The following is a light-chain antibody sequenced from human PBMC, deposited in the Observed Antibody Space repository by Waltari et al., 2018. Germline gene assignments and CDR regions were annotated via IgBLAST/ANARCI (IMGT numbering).Light chain of an antibody. CDR2: KAS. V-gene: IGKV1-5*03. J-gene: IGKJ1*01. Sequence: DIQMTQVPSTLSASAGDRVPITCRASQSISTWLAWYQQKPGKAPNLLIYKASTLQSGVPSRFSGSGSGTEFTLSISSLHPDDFATYFCQQYYSYPSFGQGTKVEIK. CDR1: QSISTW. CDR3: QQYYSYPS.